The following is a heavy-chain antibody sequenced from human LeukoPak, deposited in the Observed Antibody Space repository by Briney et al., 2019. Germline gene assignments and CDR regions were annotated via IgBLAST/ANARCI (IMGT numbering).Heavy chain of an antibody. CDR3: AKDWGYSGYDYGRGWGMFDY. Sequence: GRSLRLSCAASGFILSRYAMSWVRQAPGRGLEWVSAISDSGCSTYYADSVKGRFTISRDNSKNTPYLQMNSLRTEDTAVYYCAKDWGYSGYDYGRGWGMFDYWGQGTLVTVSS. V-gene: IGHV3-23*01. D-gene: IGHD5-12*01. CDR2: ISDSGCST. CDR1: GFILSRYA. J-gene: IGHJ4*02.